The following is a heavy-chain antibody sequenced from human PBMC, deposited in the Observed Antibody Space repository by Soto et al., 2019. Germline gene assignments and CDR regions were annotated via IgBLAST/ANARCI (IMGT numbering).Heavy chain of an antibody. D-gene: IGHD6-6*01. CDR2: IYYSGST. CDR3: ARDRSIAARFHYYYGMDV. V-gene: IGHV4-59*01. Sequence: SETLSLTCTVSGGSISSYYWSWIRQPPGKGLEWIGYIYYSGSTNYNPSLKSRVTISVDTSKNQFSLKLSSVTAADTAVYYCARDRSIAARFHYYYGMDVWGQGTTVTVYS. CDR1: GGSISSYY. J-gene: IGHJ6*02.